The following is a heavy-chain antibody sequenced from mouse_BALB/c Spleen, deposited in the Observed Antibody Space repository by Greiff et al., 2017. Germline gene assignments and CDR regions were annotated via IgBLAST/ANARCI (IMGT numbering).Heavy chain of an antibody. J-gene: IGHJ4*01. CDR2: INPNYDST. CDR3: VRSRSRHYAMDY. V-gene: IGHV1-18*01. D-gene: IGHD2-2*01. CDR1: GYKFPDYN. Sequence: EVQLQQSGAELVKPGASVKISCKASGYKFPDYNMYWVKQSHGKSLEWIGDINPNYDSTSYNQKFKGKATLTVDKSSSTAYMELRSLTSEDTTVYDCVRSRSRHYAMDYGGQGTSVTVSS.